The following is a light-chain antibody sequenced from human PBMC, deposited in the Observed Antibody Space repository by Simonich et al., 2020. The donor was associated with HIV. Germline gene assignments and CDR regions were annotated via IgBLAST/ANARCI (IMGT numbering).Light chain of an antibody. CDR1: SGINVGTYR. CDR3: MIWHSSASV. V-gene: IGLV5-45*01. CDR2: YKSDSDK. Sequence: QAVLTQPASLSASPGASASSTCTLRSGINVGTYRIYWYQQKPGSPPQYLLRYKSDSDKQQGSGVPSRFSGSKDASANAGILLISGLQSEDEAVYYCMIWHSSASVFGGGTKLTVL. J-gene: IGLJ2*01.